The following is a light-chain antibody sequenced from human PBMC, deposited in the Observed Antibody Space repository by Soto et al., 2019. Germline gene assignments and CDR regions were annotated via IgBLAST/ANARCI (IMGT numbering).Light chain of an antibody. CDR3: QHYNSYSEA. CDR2: KAS. J-gene: IGKJ1*01. V-gene: IGKV1-5*03. CDR1: QTISSW. Sequence: DIQMTQSPSTLSGSVGDRVTITCRASQTISSWLAWYQQKPGKAPKLLIYKASTLKSGVPPRFRGSGSVTEFTLTISSLQPDDFATYYCQHYNSYSEAFGQGTKV.